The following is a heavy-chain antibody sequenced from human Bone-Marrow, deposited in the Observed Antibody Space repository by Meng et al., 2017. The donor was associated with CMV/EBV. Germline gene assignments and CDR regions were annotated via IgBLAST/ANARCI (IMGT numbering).Heavy chain of an antibody. D-gene: IGHD6-6*01. CDR3: ARGASLDY. J-gene: IGHJ4*02. CDR2: ISSSSSTI. V-gene: IGHV3-48*04. Sequence: GESLKISCAASGFTFSSYSMNWVRQAPGKGLQWVSYISSSSSTIYFADSVKGRFTISRDNAKNSLYLQMNSLRAEDTAVYYCARGASLDYWGQGTLVTVSS. CDR1: GFTFSSYS.